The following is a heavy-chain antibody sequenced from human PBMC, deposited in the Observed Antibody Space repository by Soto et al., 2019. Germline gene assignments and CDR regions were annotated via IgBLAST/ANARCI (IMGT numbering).Heavy chain of an antibody. CDR3: AKVTKRAAAGRYEYYKYGMDV. Sequence: GGSLRLSCAAAGFAFSTYAMTWARQAPGKGLEWVSVISGSGGSSYYAASVKGRFTISRDNSKNTLFLQMSGLRAEDTAVYYCAKVTKRAAAGRYEYYKYGMDVWGQGTTVTVSS. D-gene: IGHD6-13*01. J-gene: IGHJ6*02. V-gene: IGHV3-23*01. CDR2: ISGSGGSS. CDR1: GFAFSTYA.